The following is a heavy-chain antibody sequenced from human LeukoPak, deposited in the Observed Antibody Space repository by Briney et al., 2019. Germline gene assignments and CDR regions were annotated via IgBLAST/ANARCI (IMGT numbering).Heavy chain of an antibody. J-gene: IGHJ5*02. D-gene: IGHD2-15*01. CDR3: ARMSGYCRGGSCYGNNWFDP. CDR2: IIPIFGTA. V-gene: IGHV1-69*13. CDR1: GVTFSSYA. Sequence: ASVKASCKASGVTFSSYAISWVRQAPGQGLEWMGGIIPIFGTANYAQKFQGRVTITADESTSTAYMELSSLRSEDTAVYYCARMSGYCRGGSCYGNNWFDPWGQGTLVAVSS.